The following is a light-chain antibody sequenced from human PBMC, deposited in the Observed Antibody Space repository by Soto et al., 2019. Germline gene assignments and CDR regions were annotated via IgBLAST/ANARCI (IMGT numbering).Light chain of an antibody. Sequence: QSALTQPASVSGSPGQSITISCIGSSSDVGGYNHVSWYQQHSGKAPKLMIYEVSNRPSGVSNRFSGSKSGNTASLTISGLQAEDEADYYCNSYTSSSTWVFGGGTKVTVL. CDR2: EVS. CDR1: SSDVGGYNH. V-gene: IGLV2-14*01. J-gene: IGLJ3*02. CDR3: NSYTSSSTWV.